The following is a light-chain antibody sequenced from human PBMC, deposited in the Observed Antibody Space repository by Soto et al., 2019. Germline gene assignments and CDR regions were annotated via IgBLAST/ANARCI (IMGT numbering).Light chain of an antibody. CDR3: QQYNSYSPERT. CDR2: GAS. Sequence: DIQMTQSPSSVSASVGDRVTITCRASQGISIWLAWYQQKPGKAPNLLIYGASTLQSGAPSRFSGSGSGTDFTLTISSLQPDDFATYYCQQYNSYSPERTFGQGTKVEIK. CDR1: QGISIW. J-gene: IGKJ1*01. V-gene: IGKV1D-16*01.